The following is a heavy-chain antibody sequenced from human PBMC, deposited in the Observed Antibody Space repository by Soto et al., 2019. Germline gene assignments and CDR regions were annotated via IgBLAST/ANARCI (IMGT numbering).Heavy chain of an antibody. CDR1: GGSINSGDSY. D-gene: IGHD6-13*01. CDR2: INYRGST. CDR3: ARDAPGAAPY. J-gene: IGHJ4*02. V-gene: IGHV4-31*03. Sequence: QVQLQESGPGLVRPSQTLSLICTVSGGSINSGDSYWNWIRQHPEKGLEWIGYINYRGSTFYNPSLKSRIIISVDTSKNQFSLKLSSVTAADTAVYYCARDAPGAAPYWGQGTLVTVSS.